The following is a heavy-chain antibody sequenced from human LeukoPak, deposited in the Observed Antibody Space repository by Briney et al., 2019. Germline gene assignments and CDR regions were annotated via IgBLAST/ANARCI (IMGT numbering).Heavy chain of an antibody. CDR1: GFTFSSYW. Sequence: PGGSLRLSCAASGFTFSSYWMSWVGQAPGKGLEWVSNIKQDGSEKYYVDSVKGRFTISRDNAKTSLYLQMNSLRAEDTAVYYCARVGGRYCSSTSCYPSWFDPWGQGTLVTVSS. D-gene: IGHD2-2*01. CDR3: ARVGGRYCSSTSCYPSWFDP. CDR2: IKQDGSEK. V-gene: IGHV3-7*01. J-gene: IGHJ5*02.